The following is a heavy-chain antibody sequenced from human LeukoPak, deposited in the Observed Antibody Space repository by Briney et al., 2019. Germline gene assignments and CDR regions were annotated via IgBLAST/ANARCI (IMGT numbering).Heavy chain of an antibody. CDR1: GFTFSSYA. Sequence: PGGSLRLSCAASGFTFSSYAMSWVRQAPGKGLEWVSAISGSGGSTYYADSVKGRFTISRDNSKNTLYLQMNSLRAEDTAVYYCANHQGPELATYYDYVWGSYSYYYCGMDVWGQGTTVTVSS. J-gene: IGHJ6*02. D-gene: IGHD3-16*01. CDR3: ANHQGPELATYYDYVWGSYSYYYCGMDV. V-gene: IGHV3-23*01. CDR2: ISGSGGST.